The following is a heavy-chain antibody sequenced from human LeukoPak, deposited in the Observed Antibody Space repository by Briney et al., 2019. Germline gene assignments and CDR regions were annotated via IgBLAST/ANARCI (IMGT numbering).Heavy chain of an antibody. J-gene: IGHJ4*02. CDR1: GGSISSYY. V-gene: IGHV4-59*01. Sequence: SETLSLTCTVSGGSISSYYWSWIRQPPGKGLEWIGYIYYSGSTNYNPSLKSRVTISVDTSKNQFSLKLSSVTATDTAVCYCARVRAVAGIDYWGQGTLVTVSS. CDR3: ARVRAVAGIDY. CDR2: IYYSGST. D-gene: IGHD6-19*01.